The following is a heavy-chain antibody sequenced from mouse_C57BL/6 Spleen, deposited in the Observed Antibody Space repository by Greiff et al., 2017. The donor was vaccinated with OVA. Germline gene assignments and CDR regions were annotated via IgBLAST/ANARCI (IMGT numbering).Heavy chain of an antibody. J-gene: IGHJ2*01. Sequence: QVQLQQPGAELVRPGSSVKLSCKASGYTFTSYWMDWVKQRPGQGLEWIGNIYPSDSETHYNQKFKDKATLTVDKSSSTAYMQLSSLTSEDSAVYYCARDYYGRYYFDYWGQGTTLTVSS. CDR3: ARDYYGRYYFDY. D-gene: IGHD1-1*01. CDR2: IYPSDSET. V-gene: IGHV1-61*01. CDR1: GYTFTSYW.